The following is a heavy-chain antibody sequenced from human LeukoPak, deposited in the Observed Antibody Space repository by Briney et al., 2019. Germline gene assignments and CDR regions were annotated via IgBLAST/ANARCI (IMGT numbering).Heavy chain of an antibody. CDR1: GYTFTGNF. CDR3: ARDAEPGRAEYYFDY. J-gene: IGHJ4*02. D-gene: IGHD1-26*01. V-gene: IGHV1-2*06. CDR2: VNPNSGGT. Sequence: GSSVMVSCKASGYTFTGNFMHWVRQAPGQGPEWMGRVNPNSGGTHYAQKFQDRVTMTRDTSISTVYMELSSLRSDDTAVYYCARDAEPGRAEYYFDYWGPGTLVTVSS.